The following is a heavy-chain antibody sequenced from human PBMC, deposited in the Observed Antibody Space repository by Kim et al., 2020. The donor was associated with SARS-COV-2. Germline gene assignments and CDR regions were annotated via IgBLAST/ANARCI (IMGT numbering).Heavy chain of an antibody. J-gene: IGHJ6*02. V-gene: IGHV3-23*01. CDR3: AKPLSYYYYGMDV. CDR2: ISGSGGST. Sequence: GGSLRLSCAASGFTFSSYARSWVRQAPGKGLEWVSAISGSGGSTYYADTVKGRFTISRDYSKNTLYLQMNSLRAEDPAVYYCAKPLSYYYYGMDVWGQGTTGTVSS. CDR1: GFTFSSYA.